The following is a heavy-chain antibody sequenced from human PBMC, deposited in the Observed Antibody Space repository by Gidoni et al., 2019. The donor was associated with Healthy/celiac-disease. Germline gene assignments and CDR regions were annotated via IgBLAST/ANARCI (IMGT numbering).Heavy chain of an antibody. CDR3: ARGTGYSPNDY. Sequence: QVQLVQSGAEVKKPGSSVKGSCKAAAGSFSSYALSWVRQAPGQGLEWMGGILTSFGTANYAPQFKGSVTTTENTSTRTAYMELSSLRSEDTAVYYSARGTGYSPNDYWGQGTLVTVSS. V-gene: IGHV1-69*06. CDR2: ILTSFGTA. CDR1: AGSFSSYA. J-gene: IGHJ4*02. D-gene: IGHD6-13*01.